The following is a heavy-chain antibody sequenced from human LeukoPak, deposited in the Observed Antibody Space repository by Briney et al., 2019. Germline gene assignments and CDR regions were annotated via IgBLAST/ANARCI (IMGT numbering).Heavy chain of an antibody. J-gene: IGHJ4*02. CDR2: IYYSGST. Sequence: SETLSLTCTVSGGSISSSSYYWGWIRPPPGKGLEWIGSIYYSGSTYYNPSLKSRVTISVDTSKNQFSLKLSSVTAADTAVYYCARGLSSGIANDYWGQGTLVTVSS. CDR1: GGSISSSSYY. CDR3: ARGLSSGIANDY. V-gene: IGHV4-39*01. D-gene: IGHD1-26*01.